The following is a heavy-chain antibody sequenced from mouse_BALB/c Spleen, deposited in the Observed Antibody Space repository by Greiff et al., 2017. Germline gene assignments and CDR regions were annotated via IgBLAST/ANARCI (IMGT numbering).Heavy chain of an antibody. D-gene: IGHD2-4*01. CDR3: ARDIYYEAPYAMDY. J-gene: IGHJ4*01. V-gene: IGHV7-3*02. Sequence: EVHLVESGGGLVQPGGSLRLSCATSGFTFTDYYMSWVRQPPGKALEWLGFIRNKANGYTTEYSASVKGRFTISRDNSQSILFLQMNTLRAEDSATYYCARDIYYEAPYAMDYWGQGTSVTVSS. CDR2: IRNKANGYTT. CDR1: GFTFTDYY.